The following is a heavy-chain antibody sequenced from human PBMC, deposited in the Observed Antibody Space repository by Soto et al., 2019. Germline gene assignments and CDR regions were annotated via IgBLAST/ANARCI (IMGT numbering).Heavy chain of an antibody. CDR2: INAGNGNT. J-gene: IGHJ6*02. Sequence: QVQLVQSGAEVKKPGASVKVSCKASGYTFTSYAMHWVRQAPGQRLEWMGWINAGNGNTKYSQKFQGRVTITRDTSASPADMELSSLRSEDTAVYYCARDDGILTGYMSAYYYGMDVWGQGTTVTVSS. CDR1: GYTFTSYA. V-gene: IGHV1-3*01. CDR3: ARDDGILTGYMSAYYYGMDV. D-gene: IGHD3-9*01.